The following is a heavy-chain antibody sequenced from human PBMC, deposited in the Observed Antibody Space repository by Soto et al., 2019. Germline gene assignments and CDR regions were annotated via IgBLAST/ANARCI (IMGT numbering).Heavy chain of an antibody. CDR1: GGTFSSYT. CDR3: ARIGYSSSWYGFWNY. V-gene: IGHV1-69*02. D-gene: IGHD6-13*01. Sequence: QVQLVQSGAAVKKPGSSVKVSCKASGGTFSSYTISWVRQAPGQGLEWMGRIIPILGIANYAQKFQGRVTITADKSTSTAYMELSSLRSEDTAVYYCARIGYSSSWYGFWNYWGQGTLVTVSS. CDR2: IIPILGIA. J-gene: IGHJ4*02.